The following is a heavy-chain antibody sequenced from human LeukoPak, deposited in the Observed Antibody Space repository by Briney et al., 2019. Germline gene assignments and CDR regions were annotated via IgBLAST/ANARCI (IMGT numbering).Heavy chain of an antibody. CDR2: INHSGST. V-gene: IGHV4-34*01. CDR3: ASRYSCSWYYFDY. D-gene: IGHD6-13*01. J-gene: IGHJ4*02. CDR1: GGSFSGYY. Sequence: SETLSLTCAVYGGSFSGYYWSWIRQPPGKGLEWIGEINHSGSTNYNPSLKSRVTISVDTSKNQFSLKLSSVTAADTAVYYCASRYSCSWYYFDYWGQGTLSPSPQ.